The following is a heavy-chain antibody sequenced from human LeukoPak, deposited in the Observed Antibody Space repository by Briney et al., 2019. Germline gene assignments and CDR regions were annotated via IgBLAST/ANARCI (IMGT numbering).Heavy chain of an antibody. D-gene: IGHD1-26*01. CDR3: ARAQVGATWFDY. J-gene: IGHJ4*02. Sequence: GGSLRLSCAASGFTFSSYGMHWVRQAPGKGLEWVAVIWYNGSNKYYADSVKGRFTISRDNSKNTLYLQMNSLRAEDTAVYYCARAQVGATWFDYWGQGTLVTVSS. V-gene: IGHV3-33*01. CDR2: IWYNGSNK. CDR1: GFTFSSYG.